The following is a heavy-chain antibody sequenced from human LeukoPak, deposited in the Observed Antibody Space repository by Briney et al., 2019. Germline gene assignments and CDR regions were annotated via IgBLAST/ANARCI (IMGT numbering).Heavy chain of an antibody. V-gene: IGHV4-34*01. D-gene: IGHD2-2*01. Sequence: SETLSLTCAVYGGSFSGYYWSWIRQPPGKGLEWIGEINHSGSTNYNPSLKSRVTISVDTSKNQFSLKLSSVTAADTAVYYCARHAAGSYCSSTSRRKAIPFDYWGQGTLVTVSS. CDR1: GGSFSGYY. CDR3: ARHAAGSYCSSTSRRKAIPFDY. J-gene: IGHJ4*02. CDR2: INHSGST.